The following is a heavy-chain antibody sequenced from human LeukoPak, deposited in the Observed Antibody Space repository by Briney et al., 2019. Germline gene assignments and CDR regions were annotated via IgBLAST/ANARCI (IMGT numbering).Heavy chain of an antibody. J-gene: IGHJ3*02. D-gene: IGHD3-10*01. Sequence: GGSLRLSCAASGFTFSSYWMHWVRQASGKGLVWVSRINGDGSSTTYAGSVKGRFTISRDNAKNTLYLQMNSLRAEDTAVYYCARELRFGELAFDIWGQGTLVTVSS. V-gene: IGHV3-74*01. CDR3: ARELRFGELAFDI. CDR1: GFTFSSYW. CDR2: INGDGSST.